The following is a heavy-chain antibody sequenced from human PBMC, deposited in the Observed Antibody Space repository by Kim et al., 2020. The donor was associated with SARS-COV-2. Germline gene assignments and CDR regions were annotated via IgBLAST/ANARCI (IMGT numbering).Heavy chain of an antibody. CDR1: GYRLSDMS. J-gene: IGHJ3*02. D-gene: IGHD6-25*01. CDR2: FDAEDGER. Sequence: ASVKVSCKVSGYRLSDMSIHWVRLGPGKGLEWMGGFDAEDGERLHAKTLQGRVIMNEDTSTGTAYMELSSLRTDETAIYFCATTGSACDPGRRCDAFDIWGQGTKFTVSS. CDR3: ATTGSACDPGRRCDAFDI. V-gene: IGHV1-24*01.